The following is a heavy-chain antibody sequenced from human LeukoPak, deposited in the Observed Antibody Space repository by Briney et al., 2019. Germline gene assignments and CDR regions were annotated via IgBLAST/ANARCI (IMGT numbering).Heavy chain of an antibody. D-gene: IGHD2-15*01. CDR3: ARDRVVPFDY. CDR2: INPSGGSS. V-gene: IGHV1-46*01. J-gene: IGHJ4*02. CDR1: GYTFTSYY. Sequence: ASVKVSCKASGYTFTSYYIHWVRQAPGQGLEWMGIINPSGGSSSSAQKFQGRVTMTRDTSTSTVYMELSSLRAEDTAVYYCARDRVVPFDYWGQGTLVTVSS.